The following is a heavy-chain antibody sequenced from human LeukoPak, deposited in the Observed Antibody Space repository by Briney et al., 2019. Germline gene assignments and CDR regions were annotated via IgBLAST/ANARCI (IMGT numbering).Heavy chain of an antibody. CDR3: ARDRFTMVRGVSLGAV. D-gene: IGHD3-10*01. CDR1: GFTFSSYG. V-gene: IGHV3-33*01. CDR2: IWYDGSNK. J-gene: IGHJ6*04. Sequence: HPGRSLRLSCAASGFTFSSYGMHWVRQAPGKGLEWVAVIWYDGSNKYYADSVKGRFTISRDNSKNTLYLRMNSLRAEDTAVYYCARDRFTMVRGVSLGAVWGKGTTVTVSS.